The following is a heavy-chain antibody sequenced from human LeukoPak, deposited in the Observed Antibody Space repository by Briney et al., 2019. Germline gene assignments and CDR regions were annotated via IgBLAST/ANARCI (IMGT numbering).Heavy chain of an antibody. J-gene: IGHJ5*02. V-gene: IGHV4-34*01. CDR2: INHSGST. CDR1: GGSFSGYY. CDR3: ARDSVGYYGSGTDP. D-gene: IGHD3-10*01. Sequence: PSETLSLTCAVYGGSFSGYYWSWIRQPPGKGLEWIGEINHSGSTNYNPSLKSRVTISVDTSKNQFSLKLSSVTAADTAVYYCARDSVGYYGSGTDPWGQGTLVTVSS.